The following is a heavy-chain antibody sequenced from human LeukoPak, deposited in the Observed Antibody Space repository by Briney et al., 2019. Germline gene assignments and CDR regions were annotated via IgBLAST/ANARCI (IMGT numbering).Heavy chain of an antibody. Sequence: GASVKVSCKASGYTFTSYYMHWVRQAPGQGLEWMGIINPSGGSTSYAQKFQGRVTMTRDTSTSTVYMELSSLRSEDTAVYYCARERQRLQWDIVVVPAAHSGDAFDIWGQGTMVTVSS. J-gene: IGHJ3*02. V-gene: IGHV1-46*01. CDR1: GYTFTSYY. CDR3: ARERQRLQWDIVVVPAAHSGDAFDI. D-gene: IGHD2-2*01. CDR2: INPSGGST.